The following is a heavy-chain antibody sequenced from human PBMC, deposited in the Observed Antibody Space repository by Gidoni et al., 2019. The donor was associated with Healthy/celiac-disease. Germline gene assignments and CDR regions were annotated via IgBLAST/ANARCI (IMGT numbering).Heavy chain of an antibody. CDR3: ARFDSFVVTAKSPAVY. Sequence: QVQLQQWGAGLLKPSETLSLTCAVYGGSFSGYYWSWIRQPPGKGLEWIGEINHSGSTNYNPSLKSRVTISVDTSKNQFSLKLSSVTAADTAVYYCARFDSFVVTAKSPAVYWGQGTLVTVSS. D-gene: IGHD2-21*02. V-gene: IGHV4-34*01. J-gene: IGHJ4*02. CDR2: INHSGST. CDR1: GGSFSGYY.